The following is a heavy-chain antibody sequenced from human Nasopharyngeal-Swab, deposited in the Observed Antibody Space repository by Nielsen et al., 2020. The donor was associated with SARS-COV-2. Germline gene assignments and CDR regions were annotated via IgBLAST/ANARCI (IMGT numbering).Heavy chain of an antibody. CDR3: APVVSSSSPP. Sequence: SVKVSCKASGGTFSSYAISWVRQAPGQGLEWMGGIIPIFGTANYAQKFQGRVTITADESSSTAYMELSSLRSEDTAVYYCAPVVSSSSPPWGQGTLVTVSS. V-gene: IGHV1-69*13. D-gene: IGHD6-13*01. J-gene: IGHJ5*02. CDR2: IIPIFGTA. CDR1: GGTFSSYA.